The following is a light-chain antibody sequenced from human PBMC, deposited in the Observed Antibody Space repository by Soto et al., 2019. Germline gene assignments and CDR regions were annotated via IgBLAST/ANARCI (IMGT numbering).Light chain of an antibody. J-gene: IGLJ3*02. CDR3: CSYAGTYTLV. CDR1: SSDVGGYDF. Sequence: QPVLTQPRSVSGSPGQSVTISCTGSSSDVGGYDFVSWYQQHPGKAPKLMISDVSERPSGVPDRFSGSKSANTASLIISGLQAEDEADYYCCSYAGTYTLVFGGGTKVTVL. CDR2: DVS. V-gene: IGLV2-11*01.